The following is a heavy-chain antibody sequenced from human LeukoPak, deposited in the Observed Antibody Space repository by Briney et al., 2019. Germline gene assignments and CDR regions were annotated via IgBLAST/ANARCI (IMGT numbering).Heavy chain of an antibody. D-gene: IGHD1-26*01. CDR1: GYTFTRYA. Sequence: ASVNVSCKASGYTFTRYAIHWVRQAPGQSLEWMGWINAGNGNTKYSQKFQGRVTITRDTSASTAYMELSSLRSEDTAIYYCARDLIGGELRTDYWGQGTLVTVSS. CDR3: ARDLIGGELRTDY. V-gene: IGHV1-3*01. CDR2: INAGNGNT. J-gene: IGHJ4*02.